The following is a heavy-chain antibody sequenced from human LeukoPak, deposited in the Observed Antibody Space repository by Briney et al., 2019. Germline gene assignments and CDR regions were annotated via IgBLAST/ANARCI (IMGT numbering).Heavy chain of an antibody. CDR2: IYHSGST. V-gene: IGHV4-30-2*01. J-gene: IGHJ3*02. D-gene: IGHD6-13*01. CDR1: GGSISSGGYS. CDR3: ARGLLRKQQLVGFDI. Sequence: PSETLSLTCAVSGGSISSGGYSWSWVRQPPGKGLEWIGHIYHSGSTYYNPSLKSRVTISVDTSKNQFSLKLSSVTAADTAVYYCARGLLRKQQLVGFDIWGQGTMVTVSS.